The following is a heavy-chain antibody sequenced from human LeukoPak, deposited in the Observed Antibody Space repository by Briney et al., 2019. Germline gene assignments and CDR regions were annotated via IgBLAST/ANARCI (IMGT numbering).Heavy chain of an antibody. D-gene: IGHD3-10*01. V-gene: IGHV3-74*01. Sequence: GGSLRLSCAASGFPFSSYWMHWVRQVPGKGLLWVSRINSDGSSTSYADSVKGRFTISRDNAKNTLYVQMNSLRAEDTAVYYCSTGSGHAFDIWGRGTMVTVSS. CDR3: STGSGHAFDI. CDR2: INSDGSST. J-gene: IGHJ3*02. CDR1: GFPFSSYW.